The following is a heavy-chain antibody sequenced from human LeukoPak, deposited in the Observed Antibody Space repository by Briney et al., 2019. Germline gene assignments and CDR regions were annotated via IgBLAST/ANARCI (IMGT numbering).Heavy chain of an antibody. CDR3: ARVNSFDSRGYYFDY. V-gene: IGHV3-49*03. CDR2: IRSKTYRGTT. D-gene: IGHD3-22*01. Sequence: GGSLRLSCTASGFTFGNYALSWFRQAPGKGLEWVAFIRSKTYRGTTEYAASVKGRFTISRDDSKSIAYLQMNSLKTEDTAVYYCARVNSFDSRGYYFDYWGQGTLVTVSS. CDR1: GFTFGNYA. J-gene: IGHJ4*02.